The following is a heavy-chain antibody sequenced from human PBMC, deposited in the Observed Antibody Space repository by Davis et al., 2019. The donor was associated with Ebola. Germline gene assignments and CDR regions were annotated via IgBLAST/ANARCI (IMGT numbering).Heavy chain of an antibody. CDR1: GYTFTSYA. V-gene: IGHV1-3*01. J-gene: IGHJ5*02. Sequence: AASVKVSCKASGYTFTSYAMHWVRQAPGQRLEWMGWINAGNGNTKYSQKFQGRVTITRDTSASTAYMELSSLRSEDTAVYYCARGAAAEDKNWFDPWGQGTLVTVSS. CDR3: ARGAAAEDKNWFDP. CDR2: INAGNGNT. D-gene: IGHD6-13*01.